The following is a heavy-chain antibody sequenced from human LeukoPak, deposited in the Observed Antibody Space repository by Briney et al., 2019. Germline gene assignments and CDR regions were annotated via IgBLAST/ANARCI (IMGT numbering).Heavy chain of an antibody. D-gene: IGHD2-2*02. V-gene: IGHV3-23*01. CDR3: AKGCDTRCYRFTH. CDR1: RFTFSNSA. Sequence: GGSLRLSCAASRFTFSNSAMSRVRQAPGKGLEWVSSISDGGDSTYYADSVKGRFTISRDNSKNTLYLQMNNLRAEDTAVYYCAKGCDTRCYRFTHWGQGTLVTVSS. J-gene: IGHJ4*02. CDR2: ISDGGDST.